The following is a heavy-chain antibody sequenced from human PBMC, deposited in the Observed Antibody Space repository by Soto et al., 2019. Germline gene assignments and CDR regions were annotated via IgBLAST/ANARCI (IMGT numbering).Heavy chain of an antibody. Sequence: ASVKVSCKASGYTFTSYGISWVRQAPGQGLEWMGWISAYNGNTNYAQKLQGRVTMTTDTSTSTAYMELRSLRSDDTAVYYCALAAPGTDYYDSSGYYYGLDYWGQGTLVTVSS. V-gene: IGHV1-18*01. CDR3: ALAAPGTDYYDSSGYYYGLDY. CDR2: ISAYNGNT. CDR1: GYTFTSYG. D-gene: IGHD3-22*01. J-gene: IGHJ4*02.